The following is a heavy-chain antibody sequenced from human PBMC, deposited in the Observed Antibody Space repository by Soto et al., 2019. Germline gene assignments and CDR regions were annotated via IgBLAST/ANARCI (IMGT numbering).Heavy chain of an antibody. D-gene: IGHD2-21*01. J-gene: IGHJ4*02. CDR1: GDSISSTHW. CDR2: VYHTGST. V-gene: IGHV4-4*02. Sequence: QVQLRQSGPRLARPSGTLSLTCFVSGDSISSTHWWTWVRQTPGTGLEWIGEVYHTGSTKYNPSLKNRVTILLDKSNNEFSLNLKSLTAADTAVYYCATLPPRIVVTILPIPSWGQGTQVTVSA. CDR3: ATLPPRIVVTILPIPS.